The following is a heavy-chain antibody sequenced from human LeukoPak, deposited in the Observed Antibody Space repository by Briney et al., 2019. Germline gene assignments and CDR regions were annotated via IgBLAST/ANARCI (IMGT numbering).Heavy chain of an antibody. CDR3: TRVYKSWNPPVYFDY. J-gene: IGHJ4*02. Sequence: PGGSLRLSCAASGFTFSDHYMDWVRQAPGKGLEWVAHTRNKANSYTTEDAASVKGTFTITRDDTKNSLYLQMDSLRTEGTAVYYCTRVYKSWNPPVYFDYWGQGTLVTVSS. V-gene: IGHV3-72*01. CDR2: TRNKANSYTT. D-gene: IGHD1-1*01. CDR1: GFTFSDHY.